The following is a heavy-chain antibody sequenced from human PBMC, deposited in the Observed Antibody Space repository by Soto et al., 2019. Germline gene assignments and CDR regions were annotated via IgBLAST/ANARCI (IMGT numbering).Heavy chain of an antibody. CDR3: ARALDYYGSGSYYNHYYGMDV. CDR2: INSDGSST. CDR1: GFTFSSYW. Sequence: PGGSLRLSCAASGFTFSSYWMHWVRQAPGKGLVWVSRINSDGSSTSYADSVKGRFTISRDNAKNTLYLQMNSLRAEDTAVYYCARALDYYGSGSYYNHYYGMDVWGQGTTVTVSS. J-gene: IGHJ6*02. D-gene: IGHD3-10*01. V-gene: IGHV3-74*01.